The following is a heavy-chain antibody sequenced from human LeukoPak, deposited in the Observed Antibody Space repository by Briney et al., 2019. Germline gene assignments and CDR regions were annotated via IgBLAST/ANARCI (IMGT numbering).Heavy chain of an antibody. CDR2: ISAYNGHT. Sequence: GASVKVSCKASGYTFTTHGISWVRQAPGQGLEWMGWISAYNGHTNYAQKLQGRVTMTTDTSTSTAYMELRSLRSDDTAVYYCARGGGLLTGYYNPFQDYYYYMDVWGKGTTVTISS. CDR1: GYTFTTHG. D-gene: IGHD3-9*01. V-gene: IGHV1-18*01. CDR3: ARGGGLLTGYYNPFQDYYYYMDV. J-gene: IGHJ6*03.